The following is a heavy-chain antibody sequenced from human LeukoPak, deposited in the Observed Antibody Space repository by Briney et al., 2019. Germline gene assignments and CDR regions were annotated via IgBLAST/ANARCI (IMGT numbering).Heavy chain of an antibody. D-gene: IGHD3-10*01. CDR2: INRSGST. J-gene: IGHJ4*02. CDR1: GGSFSGYY. Sequence: SETLSLTCAVYGGSFSGYYWSWIRQPPGKGLEWIGEINRSGSTNYNPSLKSRVTISVDTSKNQFSLKLSSVTAADTAVYYCAREEAYYGSGSYHLDYWGQGTLVTVSS. V-gene: IGHV4-34*01. CDR3: AREEAYYGSGSYHLDY.